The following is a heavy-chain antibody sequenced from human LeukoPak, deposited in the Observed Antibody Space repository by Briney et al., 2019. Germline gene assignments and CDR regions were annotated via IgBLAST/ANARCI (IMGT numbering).Heavy chain of an antibody. CDR2: VSGTSGNT. CDR1: GFTFSSYA. V-gene: IGHV3-23*01. Sequence: GGSLRLSCAASGFTFSSYAMSRVRQAPGTELGWFSAVSGTSGNTYYAESVQGRFTISRDNSKNTLYLQMNSLSPDDTALYYCAKSSVVTMVRGAIEYWGQGTLVTVSS. D-gene: IGHD3-10*01. CDR3: AKSSVVTMVRGAIEY. J-gene: IGHJ4*02.